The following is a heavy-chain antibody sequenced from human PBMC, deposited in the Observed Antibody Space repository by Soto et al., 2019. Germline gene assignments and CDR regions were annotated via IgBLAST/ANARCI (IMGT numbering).Heavy chain of an antibody. CDR1: GFPFSSYA. Sequence: EVQLLESGGGLVQPGGSLRLSCAASGFPFSSYALSWVRQAPGKGLGWVSAISGSGGSTYYADSVKGRFTISRDNSKNTLYLQMNSLRAEDTAVYYCAKDGGYYDILTGYYIATNAFDIWGQGTMVTVSS. D-gene: IGHD3-9*01. V-gene: IGHV3-23*01. J-gene: IGHJ3*02. CDR3: AKDGGYYDILTGYYIATNAFDI. CDR2: ISGSGGST.